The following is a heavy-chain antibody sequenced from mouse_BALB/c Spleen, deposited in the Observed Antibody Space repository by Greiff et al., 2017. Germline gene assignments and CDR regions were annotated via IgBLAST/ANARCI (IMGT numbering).Heavy chain of an antibody. Sequence: VQLQQSGAELVKPGASVKLSCTASGFNIKDTYMHWVKQRPEQGLEWIGRIDPANGNTKYDPKFQGKATITADTSSNTAYLQLSSLTSEDTAVYYCALYYRYEYYAMDYWGQGTSVTVSS. CDR1: GFNIKDTY. CDR2: IDPANGNT. V-gene: IGHV14-3*02. J-gene: IGHJ4*01. D-gene: IGHD2-14*01. CDR3: ALYYRYEYYAMDY.